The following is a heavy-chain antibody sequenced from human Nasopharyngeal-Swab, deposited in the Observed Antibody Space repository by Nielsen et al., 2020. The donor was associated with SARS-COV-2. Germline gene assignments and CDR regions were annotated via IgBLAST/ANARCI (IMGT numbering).Heavy chain of an antibody. CDR3: AKDRGYSSGWE. CDR2: ISYDGSNK. J-gene: IGHJ4*02. CDR1: GFTFSSYA. D-gene: IGHD6-19*01. V-gene: IGHV3-30-3*01. Sequence: GGSLRLSCAASGFTFSSYAMHWVRQAPGKGLEWVAVISYDGSNKYYADSVKGRFTISRDNSKYTLYVQMNSLRAEDTAVYYCAKDRGYSSGWEWGQGTLVTVSS.